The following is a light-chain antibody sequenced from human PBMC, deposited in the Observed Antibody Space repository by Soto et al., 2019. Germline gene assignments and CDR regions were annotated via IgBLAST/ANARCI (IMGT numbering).Light chain of an antibody. CDR2: GAS. V-gene: IGKV3-15*01. Sequence: EIVMTQSPATLYVSPGERATLSCRASQSVSSNLAWYQQKPGQAPRLLIYGASTRATGIPARFSGSGSGTEFTLTISSLQSEDFAVYYCQKYNNWSLTCGGGTKVEIK. J-gene: IGKJ4*01. CDR3: QKYNNWSLT. CDR1: QSVSSN.